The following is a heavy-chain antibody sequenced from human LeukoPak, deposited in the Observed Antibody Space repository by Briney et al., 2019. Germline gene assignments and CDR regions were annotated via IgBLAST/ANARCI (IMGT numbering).Heavy chain of an antibody. D-gene: IGHD3-3*01. Sequence: SETLSLTCAVYGGSFSGYYWSWIRQPPGKGLEWIGEINHSGSTNYNPSLKSRVTISVDTSKNQFSLKLSSVTAADTAVYYCARANATYYDFWSGYYLQPLYGMDVWGQGTTVTVSS. CDR1: GGSFSGYY. J-gene: IGHJ6*02. CDR3: ARANATYYDFWSGYYLQPLYGMDV. V-gene: IGHV4-34*01. CDR2: INHSGST.